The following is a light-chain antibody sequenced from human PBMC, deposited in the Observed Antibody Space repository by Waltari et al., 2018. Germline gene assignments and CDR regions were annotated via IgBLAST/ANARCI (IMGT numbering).Light chain of an antibody. CDR1: QGISIY. CDR2: AAS. CDR3: QQYYSYPPLT. J-gene: IGKJ4*01. Sequence: AIRMTQSPSSLSASTGDRVTITCRASQGISIYLAWYQQKPGKAPKLLIYAASTLQSGAPSRFSGSGSGTDFTLTISYLQSEDFATYYCQQYYSYPPLTFGGGTKVEIK. V-gene: IGKV1-8*01.